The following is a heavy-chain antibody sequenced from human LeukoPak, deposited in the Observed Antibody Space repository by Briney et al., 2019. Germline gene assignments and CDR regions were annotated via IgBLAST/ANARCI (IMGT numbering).Heavy chain of an antibody. CDR3: AKYSYYDFWSGSRPTEYYFDY. V-gene: IGHV3-20*04. Sequence: GGSLRLSCAASGFTFDNYGMSWVRQVPGKGLEWISVINWSGGTTHYADSVKGRFTISRDNSKNTLYLQMNSLRAEDTAVYYCAKYSYYDFWSGSRPTEYYFDYWGQGTLVTVSS. J-gene: IGHJ4*02. CDR1: GFTFDNYG. D-gene: IGHD3-3*01. CDR2: INWSGGTT.